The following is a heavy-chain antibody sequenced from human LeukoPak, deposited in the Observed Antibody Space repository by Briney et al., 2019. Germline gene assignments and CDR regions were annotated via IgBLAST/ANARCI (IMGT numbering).Heavy chain of an antibody. CDR3: ARFGDYGEY. CDR1: GFTVSSNS. CDR2: IYSGGNT. D-gene: IGHD4-17*01. V-gene: IGHV3-53*01. J-gene: IGHJ4*02. Sequence: PGGSLRLSCTVSGFTVSSNSMSWVRQAPGKGLEWVSFIYSGGNTHYSDSVKGRFTISRDNSKNTLHLQMSSLRADDSALYYCARFGDYGEYWGQGTLVIVSS.